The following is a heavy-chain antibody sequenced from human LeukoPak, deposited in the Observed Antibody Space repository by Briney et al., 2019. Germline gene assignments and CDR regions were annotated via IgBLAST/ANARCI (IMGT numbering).Heavy chain of an antibody. J-gene: IGHJ5*02. CDR3: ARAGKYYYDSSGYQPEYNWFDP. CDR2: IYHSGST. V-gene: IGHV4-30-2*01. CDR1: GASISSGGYS. D-gene: IGHD3-22*01. Sequence: SETLSLTCTVSGASISSGGYSWSWIRQPPGKGLEWIGYIYHSGSTYYNPSLKSRVTISVDRSKNQFSLKLSSVTAADTAVYYCARAGKYYYDSSGYQPEYNWFDPWGQGTLVTVSS.